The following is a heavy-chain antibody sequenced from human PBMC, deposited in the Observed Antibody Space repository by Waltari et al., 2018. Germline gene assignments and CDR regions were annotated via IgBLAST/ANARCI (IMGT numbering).Heavy chain of an antibody. J-gene: IGHJ3*01. CDR3: ARGHSGSYQRIDAFDV. D-gene: IGHD1-26*01. CDR2: ISGDSRYI. Sequence: EVQLVESGGGLVKPGGSRRLPCAAHGFGLGGFNFNWVRQAPGKGLEWVSSISGDSRYIYYAASVKGRFTVSRDNAENSLFLQMNSLRAEDTAIYYCARGHSGSYQRIDAFDVWGQGTMVTVSS. CDR1: GFGLGGFN. V-gene: IGHV3-21*01.